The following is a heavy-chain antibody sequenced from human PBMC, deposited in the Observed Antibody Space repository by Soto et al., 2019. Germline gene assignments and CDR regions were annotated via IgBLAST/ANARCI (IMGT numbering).Heavy chain of an antibody. V-gene: IGHV3-33*01. D-gene: IGHD3-22*01. Sequence: QVQLVESGGGVVQPGRSLRLSCAASGFTFSSYGMHWVRQAPGKGLEWVAVIWYDGSNKYYADSVKGRFTISRDNSKNTLYLQMNSLTAEDTAVYYCARAYYHYYYDSSGYFSPFGYWGQGTLVTVSS. CDR2: IWYDGSNK. CDR3: ARAYYHYYYDSSGYFSPFGY. CDR1: GFTFSSYG. J-gene: IGHJ4*02.